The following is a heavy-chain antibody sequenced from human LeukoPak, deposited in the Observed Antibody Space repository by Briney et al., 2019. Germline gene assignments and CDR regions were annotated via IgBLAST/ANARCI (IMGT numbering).Heavy chain of an antibody. D-gene: IGHD5-12*01. CDR3: ARDQDPYSGYDLSAFDI. CDR2: MIPIFGTA. Sequence: SVKVSCKASGGTFSSYAISWVRQAPGQGLEWMGGMIPIFGTANYAQKFQGRVTITADESTSTAYMELSSLRSEDTAVYYCARDQDPYSGYDLSAFDIWGQGAMVTVSS. J-gene: IGHJ3*02. CDR1: GGTFSSYA. V-gene: IGHV1-69*13.